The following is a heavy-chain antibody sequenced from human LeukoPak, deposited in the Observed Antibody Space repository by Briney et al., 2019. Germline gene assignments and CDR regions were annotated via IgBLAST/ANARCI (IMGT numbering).Heavy chain of an antibody. J-gene: IGHJ1*01. V-gene: IGHV3-30*18. CDR2: ISYDGSNK. D-gene: IGHD3-22*01. CDR3: AKGSAHYDSSGYYFFIPIAEYFQH. Sequence: GGSLRLSCAASGFTFSSYGMHWVRQAPGKGLEWVAVISYDGSNKYYADSVKGRFTISRDNSKNTLYLQMNSLRAEDTAVYYCAKGSAHYDSSGYYFFIPIAEYFQHWGQGTLVTVSS. CDR1: GFTFSSYG.